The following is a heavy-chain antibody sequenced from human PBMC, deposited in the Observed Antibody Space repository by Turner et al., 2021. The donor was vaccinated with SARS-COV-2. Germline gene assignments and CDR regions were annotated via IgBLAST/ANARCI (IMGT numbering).Heavy chain of an antibody. D-gene: IGHD3-22*01. CDR2: ISSSSSYI. V-gene: IGHV3-21*01. CDR3: ARGTYYYDSSTYSGTNWFDP. Sequence: EVQLVESGGGLVKPGGSLRLSGAASGFTFSSYSMNWVRQAPGKGLEWVSSISSSSSYIYYADSMKGRFTISRDNAKNSLYLQMNSLRAEDTAVYYCARGTYYYDSSTYSGTNWFDPWGQGTLVTVSS. CDR1: GFTFSSYS. J-gene: IGHJ5*02.